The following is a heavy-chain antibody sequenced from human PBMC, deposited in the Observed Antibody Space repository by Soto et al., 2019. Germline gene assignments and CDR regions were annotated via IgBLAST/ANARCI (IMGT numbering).Heavy chain of an antibody. CDR3: ARDQEGGSYYYYYGMDV. Sequence: QVQLVESGGGVVQPGRSLRLSCAASGFTFSSYGMHWVRQAPGKGLEWVAVIWYDGSNKYYADSVKGRFTISRDNSKNTLYLQMNSLRAEDTAVYYCARDQEGGSYYYYYGMDVWGQGTTVTVSS. V-gene: IGHV3-33*01. CDR1: GFTFSSYG. CDR2: IWYDGSNK. J-gene: IGHJ6*02. D-gene: IGHD1-26*01.